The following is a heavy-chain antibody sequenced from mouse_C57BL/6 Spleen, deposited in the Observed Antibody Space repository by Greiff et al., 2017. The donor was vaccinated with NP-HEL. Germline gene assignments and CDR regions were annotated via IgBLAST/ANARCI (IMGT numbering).Heavy chain of an antibody. D-gene: IGHD2-4*01. CDR3: ARVRDYRFPYAMDY. Sequence: VKLQQSGAELARPGASVRMSCKASGYTFTSYTMHWVKQRPGQGLEWIGYINPSSGYTKYNQKFKDKATLTADKSSSTAYMQLSSLTSEDSAVYYCARVRDYRFPYAMDYWGQGTSVTVSS. CDR2: INPSSGYT. V-gene: IGHV1-4*01. CDR1: GYTFTSYT. J-gene: IGHJ4*01.